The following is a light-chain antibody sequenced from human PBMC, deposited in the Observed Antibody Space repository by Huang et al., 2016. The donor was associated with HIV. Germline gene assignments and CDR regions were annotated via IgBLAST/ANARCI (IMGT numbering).Light chain of an antibody. Sequence: DTQMTQSPSSLSASVGDRVTITCRASQAVSNSLAWYQQRPGKAPKLLLYATSRLQSGVPSSFTGIGSWTDYTLTISSLQPEDFATYYCQQYYSFPQTFGQGTKVEI. CDR1: QAVSNS. CDR3: QQYYSFPQT. J-gene: IGKJ1*01. CDR2: ATS. V-gene: IGKV1-NL1*01.